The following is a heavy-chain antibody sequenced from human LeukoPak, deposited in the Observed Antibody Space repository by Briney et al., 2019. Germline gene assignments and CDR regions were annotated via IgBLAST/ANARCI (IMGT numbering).Heavy chain of an antibody. J-gene: IGHJ5*02. CDR2: ISSSSSYI. CDR3: ARGNRYCSSTSCYADWFDP. D-gene: IGHD2-2*01. Sequence: GGSLRLSCAASGFIFSSYSMNWVRQAPGKGLEWVSSISSSSSYIYYADSVKGRFTISRDNAKNSLYLQMNSLRAEDTAVYYCARGNRYCSSTSCYADWFDPWGQGTLVTVSS. V-gene: IGHV3-21*01. CDR1: GFIFSSYS.